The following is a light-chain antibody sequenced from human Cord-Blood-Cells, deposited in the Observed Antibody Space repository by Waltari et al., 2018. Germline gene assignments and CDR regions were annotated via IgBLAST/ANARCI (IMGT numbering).Light chain of an antibody. J-gene: IGKJ3*01. Sequence: EIVLTQSPGTLSLSPVERATLSCRASQSVSSSYLAWYQQKPGQAPRLLIYGASSRATGIPDRFSGSGSGTDFTLTISRLEPEDFAVYYCQQYGSSPITFGHGTKVDIK. CDR2: GAS. V-gene: IGKV3-20*01. CDR1: QSVSSSY. CDR3: QQYGSSPIT.